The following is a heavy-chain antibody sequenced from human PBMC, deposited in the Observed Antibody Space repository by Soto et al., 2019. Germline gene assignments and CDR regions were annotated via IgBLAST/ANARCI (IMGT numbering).Heavy chain of an antibody. CDR3: VRATYFSDSSGYTRCIDY. Sequence: GGSLRLSCAGSGFTLGDHYIDWVRQAPGKGLEWVGRSRDKPQGYSTAYAASVKGRFTTSRDESKNSAYLQMNSLKTEDTAVYYCVRATYFSDSSGYTRCIDYWGQGTLVTVSS. J-gene: IGHJ4*02. D-gene: IGHD3-22*01. CDR1: GFTLGDHY. CDR2: SRDKPQGYST. V-gene: IGHV3-72*01.